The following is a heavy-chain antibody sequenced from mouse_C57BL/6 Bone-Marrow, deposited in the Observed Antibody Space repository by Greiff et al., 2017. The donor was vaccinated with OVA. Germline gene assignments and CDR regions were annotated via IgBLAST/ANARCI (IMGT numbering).Heavy chain of an antibody. CDR2: IHPNSGST. CDR3: ARERTFYAMDY. CDR1: GYTFTSYW. Sequence: VQLQQPGAELVKPGASVKLSCKASGYTFTSYWMHWVKQMPGQGLEWIGMIHPNSGSTNYNEKFKSKATLTVDKSSSTAYMQLSSLTSEDSAVYYCARERTFYAMDYWGQGTSVTVSS. J-gene: IGHJ4*01. V-gene: IGHV1-64*01.